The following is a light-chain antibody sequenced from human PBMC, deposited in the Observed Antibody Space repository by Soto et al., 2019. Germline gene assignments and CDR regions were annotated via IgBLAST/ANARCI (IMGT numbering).Light chain of an antibody. J-gene: IGLJ2*01. CDR2: DVN. Sequence: QSALTQPPSASGSPGQSVTISCTGTSSDVGGHNYVSWYQQQPGKAPKLIIYDVNKRPSGVPDRFSGSKSGNTASLTVSGLQAEDEDYYYCNSYAGTNNLVFGGGTKLTVL. CDR3: NSYAGTNNLV. CDR1: SSDVGGHNY. V-gene: IGLV2-8*01.